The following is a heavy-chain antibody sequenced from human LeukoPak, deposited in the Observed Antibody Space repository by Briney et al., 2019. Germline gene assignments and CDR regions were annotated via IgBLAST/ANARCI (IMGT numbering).Heavy chain of an antibody. CDR3: AKDPWGQWEPGY. D-gene: IGHD1-26*01. J-gene: IGHJ4*02. CDR2: ISGSGGST. CDR1: GFTFSSYG. V-gene: IGHV3-23*01. Sequence: GGTLRLSCAASGFTFSSYGMTWVRQAPGKGLEWVSGISGSGGSTYYADSVKGRFTISRDNSKNTLYLQMNSLRAEDTAVYYCAKDPWGQWEPGYWGQGTLVTVSS.